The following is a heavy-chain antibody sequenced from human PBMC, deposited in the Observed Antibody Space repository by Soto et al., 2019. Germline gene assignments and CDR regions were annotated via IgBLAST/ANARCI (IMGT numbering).Heavy chain of an antibody. CDR3: ATIDDGNPHDYGMDV. J-gene: IGHJ6*02. V-gene: IGHV4-39*01. CDR2: IDYSGNA. D-gene: IGHD3-22*01. CDR1: GGSISSLSFY. Sequence: QLQLQESGPRLVKPSETLSLTCTVSGGSISSLSFYCVWIRQSPGQGLGWIGSIDYSGNAYYNPSVRWRFTIAVETSKRQLCLRLSSVTAADTAVYYCATIDDGNPHDYGMDVWDQGAKVTVSS.